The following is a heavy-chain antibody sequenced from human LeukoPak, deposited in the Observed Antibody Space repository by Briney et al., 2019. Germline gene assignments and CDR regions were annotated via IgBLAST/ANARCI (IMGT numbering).Heavy chain of an antibody. CDR2: INPNSGGT. CDR3: ARECSGTYCGED. V-gene: IGHV1-2*02. D-gene: IGHD1-26*01. CDR1: GYTFTVYY. Sequence: ASVKVSCKASGYTFTVYYMHWVRQAPGQGLERMGWINPNSGGTKYAQNFEGRVTMTRDTSITTAYMELSSLRSDGTAIYYCARECSGTYCGEDWAQGTLVTVSS. J-gene: IGHJ4*02.